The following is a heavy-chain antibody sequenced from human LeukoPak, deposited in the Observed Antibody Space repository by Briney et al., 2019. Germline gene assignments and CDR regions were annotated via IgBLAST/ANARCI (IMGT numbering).Heavy chain of an antibody. CDR1: GYTFTSYY. CDR2: INPSGGST. J-gene: IGHJ3*02. V-gene: IGHV1-46*01. D-gene: IGHD3-10*01. CDR3: ARDRFITMVRGARGAFDI. Sequence: ASVKVSCKASGYTFTSYYMHWVRQAPGQGLEWMGIINPSGGSTSYAQKFQGRVTMTRDTSTSTVYMELSSLRSEDTAVYYRARDRFITMVRGARGAFDIWGQGTMVTVSS.